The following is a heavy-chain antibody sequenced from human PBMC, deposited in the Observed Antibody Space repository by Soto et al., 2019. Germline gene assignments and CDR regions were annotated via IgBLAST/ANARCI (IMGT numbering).Heavy chain of an antibody. J-gene: IGHJ6*02. CDR1: GYTFTGYY. CDR2: INPNSGGT. CDR3: ARDSSIAARLGNYYYYGMDV. Sequence: ASVKVSCKASGYTFTGYYMHWVRQAPGQGLEWMGWINPNSGGTNYAQKFQGRVTMTRDTSISTAYMELSRLRSGDTAVYYCARDSSIAARLGNYYYYGMDVWGQGTTVTVSS. D-gene: IGHD6-6*01. V-gene: IGHV1-2*02.